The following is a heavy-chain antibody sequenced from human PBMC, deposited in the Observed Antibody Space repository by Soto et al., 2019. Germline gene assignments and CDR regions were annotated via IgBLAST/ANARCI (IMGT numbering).Heavy chain of an antibody. J-gene: IGHJ6*02. Sequence: PSQTLSLTCAISGDSVSSNSAAWNWIRQSPSRGLEWLGRTYYRSKWYNDYAVSVKSRITINPDTSKNQFSLQLNSVTPEDTAVYYCARDRGNFDFWRGSRYSGMDVWGQGPTVTVSS. CDR3: ARDRGNFDFWRGSRYSGMDV. CDR1: GDSVSSNSAA. D-gene: IGHD3-3*01. CDR2: TYYRSKWYN. V-gene: IGHV6-1*01.